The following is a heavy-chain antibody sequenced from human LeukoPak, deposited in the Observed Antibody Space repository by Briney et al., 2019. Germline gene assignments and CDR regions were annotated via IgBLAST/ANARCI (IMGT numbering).Heavy chain of an antibody. V-gene: IGHV3-7*01. CDR3: ARRGSVWGDH. J-gene: IGHJ4*02. CDR2: INQDGSQI. Sequence: PGGSLRLSCAGSGFIFSNYWLSWVRQAPGKGLEWVANINQDGSQIYYVDSVKGRFTISRDNAKNSLCLQMNSLRAEDTAVYYCARRGSVWGDHWGQGTLVSVSS. CDR1: GFIFSNYW. D-gene: IGHD7-27*01.